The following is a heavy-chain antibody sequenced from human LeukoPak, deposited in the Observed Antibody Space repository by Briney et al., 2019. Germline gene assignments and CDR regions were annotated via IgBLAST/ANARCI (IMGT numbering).Heavy chain of an antibody. D-gene: IGHD3-10*01. CDR3: ARVGDGWGYYYYYYMDV. Sequence: PGGSLRLSCAASGFTFSSYAMHWVRQAPGKGLEYVSAISSNGGSTYYANSVKGRFTISRDNSKNTLYLQMGSLRAEDMAVYYCARVGDGWGYYYYYYMDVWGKGTTVTVSS. V-gene: IGHV3-64*01. J-gene: IGHJ6*03. CDR1: GFTFSSYA. CDR2: ISSNGGST.